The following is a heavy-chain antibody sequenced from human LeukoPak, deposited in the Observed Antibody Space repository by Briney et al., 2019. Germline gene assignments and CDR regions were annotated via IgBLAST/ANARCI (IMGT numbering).Heavy chain of an antibody. CDR3: ARNPRTQLRFLERFPNWFDP. D-gene: IGHD3-3*01. CDR1: GFTFSSYE. J-gene: IGHJ5*02. Sequence: GGSLRLSCAASGFTFSSYEMNWVRQAPGKGLEWVSYISSSGSTIYYADSVKGRFTISRDNAKNSLYLQMNSLRAEDTAVYYCARNPRTQLRFLERFPNWFDPWGQGTLVTVSS. V-gene: IGHV3-48*03. CDR2: ISSSGSTI.